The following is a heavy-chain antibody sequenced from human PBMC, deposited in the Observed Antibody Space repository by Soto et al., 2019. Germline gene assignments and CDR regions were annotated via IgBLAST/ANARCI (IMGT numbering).Heavy chain of an antibody. Sequence: EVQLVESGGGLVQPGRSLRLSCAASGFTFDDYAMHWVRQAPGKGLEWVSGITWNSGNIDYADSVRGRFTISRDNAKNSLYLQMTSLRVEDTALYYCAKDAKDVVVIPAAIPVGDYYHYMDVWGKGTTVTASS. CDR2: ITWNSGNI. CDR3: AKDAKDVVVIPAAIPVGDYYHYMDV. J-gene: IGHJ6*03. V-gene: IGHV3-9*01. CDR1: GFTFDDYA. D-gene: IGHD2-2*01.